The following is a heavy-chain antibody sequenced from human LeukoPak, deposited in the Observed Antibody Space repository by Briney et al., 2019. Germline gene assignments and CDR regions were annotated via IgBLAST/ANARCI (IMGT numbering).Heavy chain of an antibody. V-gene: IGHV4-34*01. CDR3: ERAPPYCDSSGYYYGAFDI. CDR2: INHSGSN. CDR1: GGSFSGYY. J-gene: IGHJ3*02. D-gene: IGHD3-22*01. Sequence: KPSETLSLTCAVYGGSFSGYYWSWIRQPPGKGLEWIGEINHSGSNNYNPSLKSQVTISIDTSNNQFSLKLSSVTAADTAVYDCERAPPYCDSSGYYYGAFDIWGQRTMVTVSS.